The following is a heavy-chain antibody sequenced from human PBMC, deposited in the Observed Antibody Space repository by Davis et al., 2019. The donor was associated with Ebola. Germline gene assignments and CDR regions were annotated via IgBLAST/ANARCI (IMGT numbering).Heavy chain of an antibody. CDR2: IWYDGSNK. J-gene: IGHJ3*02. Sequence: GESLKISCGASGFTLSSYAIHWVRQAPGKGLEWVAVIWYDGSNKYYADSVKGRFTISRDNSKNTLYLQMNSLRAEDTAVYYCATKWELLYDAFDIWGQGTMVTVSS. D-gene: IGHD1-26*01. V-gene: IGHV3-30*02. CDR1: GFTLSSYA. CDR3: ATKWELLYDAFDI.